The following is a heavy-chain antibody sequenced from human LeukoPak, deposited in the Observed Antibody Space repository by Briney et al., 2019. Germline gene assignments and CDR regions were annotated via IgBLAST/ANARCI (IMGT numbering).Heavy chain of an antibody. D-gene: IGHD6-13*01. CDR1: GGSFSGYY. J-gene: IGHJ4*02. Sequence: SETLSLTCAVYGGSFSGYYWSWIRQPPGKGLEWIGEINHSGSPNYNPSLKSRVTISVDTSKNQFSLKLSSVTAADTAVYYCARGPVSLGSSWPFDYWGQGTLVTVSS. CDR3: ARGPVSLGSSWPFDY. CDR2: INHSGSP. V-gene: IGHV4-34*01.